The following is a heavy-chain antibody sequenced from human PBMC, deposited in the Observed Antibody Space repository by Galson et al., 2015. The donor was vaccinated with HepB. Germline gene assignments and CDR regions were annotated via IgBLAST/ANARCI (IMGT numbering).Heavy chain of an antibody. D-gene: IGHD3-16*02. Sequence: SETLSLTCGIYDGSFSGYYWSWIRQPPGKGLEWIGDINQGQTAYYNPSLESRVTMSVDTSKSQFSLKLNSVTAADTAMYYCARSYRKIMLPKKGTAFDFWGQGTMVSVSS. CDR2: INQGQTA. J-gene: IGHJ3*01. V-gene: IGHV4-34*10. CDR1: DGSFSGYY. CDR3: ARSYRKIMLPKKGTAFDF.